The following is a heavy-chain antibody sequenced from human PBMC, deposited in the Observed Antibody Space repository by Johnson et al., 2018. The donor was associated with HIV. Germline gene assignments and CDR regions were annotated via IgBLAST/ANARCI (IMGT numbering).Heavy chain of an antibody. CDR1: GFTFSNYG. V-gene: IGHV3-30*18. Sequence: VQLVESGGGVVQPGRSLRLSCVASGFTFSNYGMHWVRQAPGKGLEWVAVISYDGSKKYYADSVKGRVTISRDNSKSTLFLQMNSLRAEDTAVYYCAKARRAYDSRGYESGAFDIWGQGTMVTVSS. J-gene: IGHJ3*02. CDR2: ISYDGSKK. CDR3: AKARRAYDSRGYESGAFDI. D-gene: IGHD3-22*01.